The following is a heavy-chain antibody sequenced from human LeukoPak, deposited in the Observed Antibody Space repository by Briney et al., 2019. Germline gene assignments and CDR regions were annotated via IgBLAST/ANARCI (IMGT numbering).Heavy chain of an antibody. Sequence: GGSLRLSCAASGFTFSSYSMNWVRQAPGKGLEWVAVISYDGSNKYYADSVKGRFTISRDNSKNTLYLQMNSLRAEDTAVYYCARDIVVVPAAPYGMDVWGQGTTVTVSS. CDR2: ISYDGSNK. J-gene: IGHJ6*02. D-gene: IGHD2-2*01. V-gene: IGHV3-30*03. CDR1: GFTFSSYS. CDR3: ARDIVVVPAAPYGMDV.